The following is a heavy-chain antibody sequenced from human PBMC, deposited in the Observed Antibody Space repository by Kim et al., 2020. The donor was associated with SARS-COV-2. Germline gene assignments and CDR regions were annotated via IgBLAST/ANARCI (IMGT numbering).Heavy chain of an antibody. V-gene: IGHV3-23*01. CDR2: SGGST. J-gene: IGHJ6*02. CDR3: ARYGMDV. Sequence: SGGSTYYADSVKGRFTISRDNSKNTLYLQMNSLRAEDTAVYYCARYGMDVWGQGTTVTVSS.